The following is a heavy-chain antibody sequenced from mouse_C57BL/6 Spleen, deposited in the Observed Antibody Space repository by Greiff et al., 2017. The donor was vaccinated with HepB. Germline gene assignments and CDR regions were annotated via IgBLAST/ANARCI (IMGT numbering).Heavy chain of an antibody. J-gene: IGHJ4*01. V-gene: IGHV1-80*01. CDR3: ARNYHSRIYYYAMDY. CDR2: IYPGDGDT. CDR1: GYAFSSYW. D-gene: IGHD2-1*01. Sequence: QVQLQQSGAELVKPGASVKISCKASGYAFSSYWMNWVKQRPGKGLEWIGQIYPGDGDTNYNGKFKGKATLTADKSSSTAYMQLSSLTSEDSAVYFCARNYHSRIYYYAMDYWGQGTSVTVSS.